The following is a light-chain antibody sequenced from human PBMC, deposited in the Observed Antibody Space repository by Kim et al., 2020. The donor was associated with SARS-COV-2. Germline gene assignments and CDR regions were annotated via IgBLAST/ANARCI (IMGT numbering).Light chain of an antibody. CDR3: QAWDSSTYV. V-gene: IGLV3-1*01. CDR2: QDR. J-gene: IGLJ1*01. CDR1: KLGDKY. Sequence: SVSPGQTASITCSGDKLGDKYACWYQQKPGQSPVVVIYQDRKRPSGIPERFSGSNSGNTATLTISGTQAMDEADYYWQAWDSSTYVFGTGTKVTVL.